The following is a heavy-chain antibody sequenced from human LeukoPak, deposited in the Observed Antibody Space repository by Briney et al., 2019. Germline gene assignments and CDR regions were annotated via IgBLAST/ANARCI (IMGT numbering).Heavy chain of an antibody. CDR1: GYSISSGYY. CDR2: IYHSGST. D-gene: IGHD1-14*01. V-gene: IGHV4-38-2*02. CDR3: ARGPPGLVAYRIFDY. J-gene: IGHJ4*02. Sequence: SETLSLTCTVSGYSISSGYYWGWIRQPPGKGLEWIGSIYHSGSTYYNPSLKSRVTISLDTSKNQLSLILSSVTTADTAVYYCARGPPGLVAYRIFDYWGQGTLVTVSS.